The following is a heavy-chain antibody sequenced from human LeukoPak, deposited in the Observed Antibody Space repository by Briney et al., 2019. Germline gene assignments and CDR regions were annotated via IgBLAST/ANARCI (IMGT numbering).Heavy chain of an antibody. J-gene: IGHJ3*02. CDR1: GGSISSSSYY. V-gene: IGHV4-39*07. D-gene: IGHD4-17*01. CDR2: IYYSGST. Sequence: SETLSLTCTVSGGSISSSSYYWGWIRQPPGKGLEWIGSIYYSGSTYYNPSLKSRVTISVDTSKNQFSLKLSSVTAADTAVYYCARVCTTGHDAFDIWGQGTMVTVSS. CDR3: ARVCTTGHDAFDI.